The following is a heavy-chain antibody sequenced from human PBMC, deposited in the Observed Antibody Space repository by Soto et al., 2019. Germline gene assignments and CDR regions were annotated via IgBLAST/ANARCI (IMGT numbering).Heavy chain of an antibody. J-gene: IGHJ4*02. Sequence: QVQLQESGPGLVKPSETLSLTCTVSGGSISSYYWSWIRQPPGKGLEWIGYIYNSGSTNYNPSLKSRLTISVDTSKNQFSLKRSYVTAADTAVYYCSRGSTGYSSSWYRYWGQGTLVTVSS. CDR2: IYNSGST. CDR1: GGSISSYY. V-gene: IGHV4-59*08. CDR3: SRGSTGYSSSWYRY. D-gene: IGHD6-13*01.